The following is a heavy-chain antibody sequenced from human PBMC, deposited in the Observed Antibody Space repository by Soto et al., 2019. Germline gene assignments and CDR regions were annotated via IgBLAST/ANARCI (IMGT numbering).Heavy chain of an antibody. J-gene: IGHJ6*03. CDR3: AKAGQGYCSGGSCYSLNYYYYYMDF. CDR2: ISGSGGST. Sequence: GGSLRLSCAASGFTFSSYAMSWVRQAPGKGLEWVSAISGSGGSTYYADSVKGRFTISRDNSKNTLYLQMNSLRADDTAVYYCAKAGQGYCSGGSCYSLNYYYYYMDFWGQGTTVTVSS. D-gene: IGHD2-15*01. V-gene: IGHV3-23*01. CDR1: GFTFSSYA.